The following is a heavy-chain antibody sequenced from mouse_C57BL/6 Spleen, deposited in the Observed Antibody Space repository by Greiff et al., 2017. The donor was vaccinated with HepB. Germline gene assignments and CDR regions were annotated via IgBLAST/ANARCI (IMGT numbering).Heavy chain of an antibody. CDR2: IYPGSGNT. J-gene: IGHJ2*01. CDR3: ARGEGYDLYYFDY. Sequence: QVQLKQSGAELVRPGASVKLSCKASGYTFTDYYINWVKQRPGQGLEWIARIYPGSGNTYYNEKFKGKATLTAEKSSSTAYMQLSSLTSEDSAVYFCARGEGYDLYYFDYWGQGTTLTVSS. D-gene: IGHD2-2*01. V-gene: IGHV1-76*01. CDR1: GYTFTDYY.